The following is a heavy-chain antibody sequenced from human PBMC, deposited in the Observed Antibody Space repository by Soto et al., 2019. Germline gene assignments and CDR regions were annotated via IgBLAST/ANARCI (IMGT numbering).Heavy chain of an antibody. J-gene: IGHJ4*02. CDR3: TRLTYSSSSVDY. CDR2: IRSKANSYAT. D-gene: IGHD6-6*01. V-gene: IGHV3-73*01. CDR1: GFTFSGSA. Sequence: GGSLRLSCAASGFTFSGSAMHWVRQASGKGLEWVGRIRSKANSYATAYAASVKGRFTISRDDSKNTAYLQMNSLKTEDTAVYYCTRLTYSSSSVDYWGQGTLVTVSS.